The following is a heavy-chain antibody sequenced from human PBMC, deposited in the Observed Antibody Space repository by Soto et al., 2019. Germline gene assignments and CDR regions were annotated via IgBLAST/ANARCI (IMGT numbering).Heavy chain of an antibody. CDR1: GGSFSGYY. V-gene: IGHV4-34*01. Sequence: PSETLSLTCAVYGGSFSGYYWSWIRQPPGKGLEWIGEINHSGSTNYNPSLKSRVTISVDTSKNQFSLKLSSVTAADTAVYYCARTNYDFWCGHRLYFDYWGQGTLVTVSS. D-gene: IGHD3-3*01. CDR3: ARTNYDFWCGHRLYFDY. J-gene: IGHJ4*02. CDR2: INHSGST.